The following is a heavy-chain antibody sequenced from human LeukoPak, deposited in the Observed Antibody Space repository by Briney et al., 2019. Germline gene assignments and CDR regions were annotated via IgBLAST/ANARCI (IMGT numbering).Heavy chain of an antibody. V-gene: IGHV3-30*02. Sequence: GGSLRLSCAASGFTFSSYWMSWVRQAPGKGLEGVAFIRYDGSNKYYADSVKGRFTISRENSKNTPYLQMNSLRAEDTAVYYCAKLWFGELLWNYYYMDVWGKGTTVTISS. CDR1: GFTFSSYW. J-gene: IGHJ6*03. CDR2: IRYDGSNK. CDR3: AKLWFGELLWNYYYMDV. D-gene: IGHD3-10*01.